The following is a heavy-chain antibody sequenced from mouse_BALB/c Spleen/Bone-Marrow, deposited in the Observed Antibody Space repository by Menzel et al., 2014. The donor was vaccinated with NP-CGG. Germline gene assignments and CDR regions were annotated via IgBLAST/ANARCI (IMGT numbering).Heavy chain of an antibody. CDR3: SRLRMITTYFDV. CDR2: ISSSGSYT. J-gene: IGHJ1*01. CDR1: GFTFSTYA. V-gene: IGHV5-9-3*01. Sequence: EVQLVESGGGLAKPGGSLQLSCAASGFTFSTYAMSWVRQTPEKRLEWVATISSSGSYTYYPDSVKGRFTLSRDNAKNTLYLQMSSLRSEDTAMFYCSRLRMITTYFDVWGAGTTVTVSS. D-gene: IGHD2-4*01.